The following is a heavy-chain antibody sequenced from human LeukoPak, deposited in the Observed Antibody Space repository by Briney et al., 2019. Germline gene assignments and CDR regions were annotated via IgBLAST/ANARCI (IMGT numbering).Heavy chain of an antibody. CDR3: AKGWFGEPLDY. CDR1: GFTFSSHG. J-gene: IGHJ4*02. V-gene: IGHV3-30*18. CDR2: ISYDGSNK. D-gene: IGHD3-10*01. Sequence: GGSVRLSCADSGFTFSSHGMHWVRQAPGKGLEWVAVISYDGSNKYYADSVKGRFTISRDHSKSTLYLQMNSLRAEDTAVYYCAKGWFGEPLDYWGQGTLVTVSS.